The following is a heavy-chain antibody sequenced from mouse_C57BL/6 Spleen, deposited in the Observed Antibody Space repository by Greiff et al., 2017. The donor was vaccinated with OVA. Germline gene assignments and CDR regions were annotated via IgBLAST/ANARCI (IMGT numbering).Heavy chain of an antibody. CDR2: IDPSDSYT. Sequence: QVQLKQPGAELVRPGTSVKLSCKASGYTFTSYWMHWVKQRPGQGLEWIGVIDPSDSYTNYNQKFKGKATLTVDTSSSTAYMQLSSLTSEDSAVYYCARRIITTVVLDYWGQGTTLTVSS. D-gene: IGHD1-1*01. J-gene: IGHJ2*01. CDR3: ARRIITTVVLDY. V-gene: IGHV1-59*01. CDR1: GYTFTSYW.